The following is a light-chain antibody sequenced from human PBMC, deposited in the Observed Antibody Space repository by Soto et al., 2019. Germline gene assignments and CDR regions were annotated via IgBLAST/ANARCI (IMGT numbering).Light chain of an antibody. CDR3: LQALQTPFT. Sequence: DLVMTQSPLSLPVTPGEPASISCRSSQSLLHSNGYNYLDWYLQKPGQSPQLLIYLGSNRASGVPHSFSGSGSGTDVTLKISRVEAEDVGVYYCLQALQTPFTFGPGTKVDIK. CDR1: QSLLHSNGYNY. CDR2: LGS. V-gene: IGKV2-28*01. J-gene: IGKJ3*01.